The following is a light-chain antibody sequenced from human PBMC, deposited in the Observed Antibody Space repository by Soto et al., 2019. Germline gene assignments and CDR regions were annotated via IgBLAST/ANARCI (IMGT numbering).Light chain of an antibody. CDR3: QQYGSSPLT. CDR1: QSVSSSY. Sequence: EIVLTQSPATLSLSPGERATLSCRVSQSVSSSYLAWYQQKPGQAPRLLIYGASSRATGIPDRFSGSGSGTDFTLTISRLEPEDFAAYYCQQYGSSPLTFGGGTKVDI. V-gene: IGKV3-20*01. CDR2: GAS. J-gene: IGKJ4*01.